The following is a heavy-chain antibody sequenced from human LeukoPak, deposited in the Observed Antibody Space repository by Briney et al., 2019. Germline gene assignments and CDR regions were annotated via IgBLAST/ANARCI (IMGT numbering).Heavy chain of an antibody. CDR2: ISPNSGGT. D-gene: IGHD6-19*01. Sequence: ASVKVSCKASGYTFTGYYMHWVRQAPGQGLEWMGWISPNSGGTNYAQKFQGRVTMTRDTSISTAYVELSRLRSDDTAVYYCAMGIAVAGTSWFDPWGQGTLVTVSS. CDR3: AMGIAVAGTSWFDP. CDR1: GYTFTGYY. V-gene: IGHV1-2*02. J-gene: IGHJ5*02.